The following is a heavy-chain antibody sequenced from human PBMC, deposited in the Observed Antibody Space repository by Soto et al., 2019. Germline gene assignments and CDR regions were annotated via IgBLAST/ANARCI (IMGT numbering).Heavy chain of an antibody. D-gene: IGHD3-3*01. CDR3: SRGREWYLVNWFDP. Sequence: GGSLRLSCAASGFTFSSYWMHWVRQAPGKGLVWVSRINSDGSSTSYADSVKGRFTISRDNAKNTLYLQMNRLRAEDTAVYYCSRGREWYLVNWFDPWGQGTLVTVSS. J-gene: IGHJ5*02. V-gene: IGHV3-74*01. CDR1: GFTFSSYW. CDR2: INSDGSST.